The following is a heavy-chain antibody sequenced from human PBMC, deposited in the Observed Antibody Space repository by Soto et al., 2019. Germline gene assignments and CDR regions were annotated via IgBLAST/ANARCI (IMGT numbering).Heavy chain of an antibody. CDR1: GGSISSYF. J-gene: IGHJ5*02. CDR2: IYYSGST. CDR3: ARDREFDP. Sequence: QVQLQESGPGLVKPSETLSLTCTVSGGSISSYFWSWIRQPPGKGLEWIGYIYYSGSTNYNPSLKSRVTISVDTSKNQFSLKLSSVTAADTAVYYCARDREFDPWGQGTLVTVSS. V-gene: IGHV4-59*01.